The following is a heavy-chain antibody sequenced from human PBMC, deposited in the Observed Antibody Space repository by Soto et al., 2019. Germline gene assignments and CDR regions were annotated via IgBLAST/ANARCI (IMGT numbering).Heavy chain of an antibody. Sequence: QVQLVQSGAEVKKPGASVEVSCKASGYTFINYYLHWVRQAPAQGLEWMVMISPSEGATVYAQRFQGRVTVTRDTSASTVYMTLSSLRSDDTAVYYCVREAPMSYVFDYWVQGALVTVSS. V-gene: IGHV1-46*01. CDR1: GYTFINYY. CDR2: ISPSEGAT. CDR3: VREAPMSYVFDY. D-gene: IGHD3-10*02. J-gene: IGHJ4*02.